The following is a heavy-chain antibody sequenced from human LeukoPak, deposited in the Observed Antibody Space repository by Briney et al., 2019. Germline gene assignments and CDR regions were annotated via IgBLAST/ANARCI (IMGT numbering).Heavy chain of an antibody. CDR3: ARARTNYYYDSSGYYRDAFDI. J-gene: IGHJ3*02. CDR2: ISSSGSTI. Sequence: GGSLRLSCAASGFTFSSYEMNWVRQAPGKGLEWVSYISSSGSTIYYADSVEGRFTISRANAQNSMYLQMSSLRAEDTAVYYCARARTNYYYDSSGYYRDAFDIWGQGTMVTVSS. V-gene: IGHV3-48*03. D-gene: IGHD3-22*01. CDR1: GFTFSSYE.